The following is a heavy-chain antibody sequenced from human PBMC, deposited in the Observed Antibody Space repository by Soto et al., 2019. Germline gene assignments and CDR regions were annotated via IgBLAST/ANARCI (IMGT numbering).Heavy chain of an antibody. V-gene: IGHV3-23*01. CDR2: ISGSGGST. CDR3: ARTYSSSWYGFDY. D-gene: IGHD6-13*01. Sequence: TGGSLRLSCAASGFTFSSYSMSWVRQAPGKGLEWVSAISGSGGSTYYADSVKGRFTISRDNSENTLYLQMNSLRAEDTAVYYCARTYSSSWYGFDYWGQGTLVTVSS. CDR1: GFTFSSYS. J-gene: IGHJ4*02.